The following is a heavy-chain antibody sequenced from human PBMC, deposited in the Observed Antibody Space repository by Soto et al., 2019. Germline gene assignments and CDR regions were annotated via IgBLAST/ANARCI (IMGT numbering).Heavy chain of an antibody. CDR3: ARLKAWGVTTKGVDY. CDR2: ISAYNGNT. CDR1: GYTFTSYG. D-gene: IGHD4-17*01. V-gene: IGHV1-18*01. J-gene: IGHJ4*02. Sequence: QVQLVQSGAEVKKPGASVKVSCKASGYTFTSYGISWVRQAPGQGLEWMGWISAYNGNTNYAQKLQGRVTMTTATSTSTAYRELRSLRSDDTAVYYCARLKAWGVTTKGVDYWGQGTLVTVSS.